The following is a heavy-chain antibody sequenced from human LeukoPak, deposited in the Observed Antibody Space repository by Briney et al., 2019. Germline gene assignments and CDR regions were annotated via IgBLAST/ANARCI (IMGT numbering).Heavy chain of an antibody. D-gene: IGHD6-13*01. J-gene: IGHJ4*02. CDR3: ARAHGIAAAGGVFDY. CDR1: GFTFSSYA. V-gene: IGHV3-30-3*01. Sequence: GGSLRLSCAASGFTFSSYAMHWVRQAPGKGLEWVAVISYDGSNKYYADSVKGRFTISRDNSKNTLYLQMNSLRAEDTAVYYCARAHGIAAAGGVFDYWGQGALVTVSS. CDR2: ISYDGSNK.